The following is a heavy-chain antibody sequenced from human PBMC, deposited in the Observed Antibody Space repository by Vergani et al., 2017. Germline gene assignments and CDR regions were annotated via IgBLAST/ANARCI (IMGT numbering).Heavy chain of an antibody. V-gene: IGHV4-61*10. Sequence: QVQLQESGPGLVKPSETLSITCTVSGGSVSSGSYYWSWIRQPAGKGLEWIGYIYYSGSTNYNPSLKSRVTISVDTSKNQFSLKLSSVTAADTAVYYCARVGCSSTSCYYYYYYYMDVWGKGTTVTVSS. D-gene: IGHD2-2*01. CDR2: IYYSGST. CDR1: GGSVSSGSYY. J-gene: IGHJ6*03. CDR3: ARVGCSSTSCYYYYYYYMDV.